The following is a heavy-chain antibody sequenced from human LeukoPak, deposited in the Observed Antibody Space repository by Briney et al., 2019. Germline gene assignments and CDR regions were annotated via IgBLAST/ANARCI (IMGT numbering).Heavy chain of an antibody. D-gene: IGHD6-13*01. CDR3: AKDLSSSWYRGFDH. CDR2: VDGSGVST. Sequence: GGSLKLSCAASGITFSSYGMSWVRQAPGKGLEWVSTVDGSGVSTYYAESVKGRFTISRDNSKNTLYLQMSSLRAEDTAVYFCAKDLSSSWYRGFDHWGQGTLVTVSS. V-gene: IGHV3-23*01. J-gene: IGHJ4*02. CDR1: GITFSSYG.